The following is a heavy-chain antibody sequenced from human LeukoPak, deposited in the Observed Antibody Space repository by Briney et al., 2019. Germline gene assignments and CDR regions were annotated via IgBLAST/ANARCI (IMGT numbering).Heavy chain of an antibody. J-gene: IGHJ4*02. V-gene: IGHV3-74*01. D-gene: IGHD6-19*01. CDR2: INTDGTVT. Sequence: GGSLRLSCAASGFTFSKYWMLWVRQAPGKGLESVSRINTDGTVTTYSDSVKGRFTVSRENADNTMFLQMNSVRDEDTAVYYCATKQWLAPPPDSWGQGTPVTVSS. CDR1: GFTFSKYW. CDR3: ATKQWLAPPPDS.